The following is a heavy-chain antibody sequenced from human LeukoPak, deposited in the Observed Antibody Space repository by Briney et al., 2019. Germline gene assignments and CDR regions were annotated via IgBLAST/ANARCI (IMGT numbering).Heavy chain of an antibody. D-gene: IGHD6-13*01. CDR1: GFTFSSYS. CDR3: AKDGSRAAAETGYYYYYMDV. J-gene: IGHJ6*03. V-gene: IGHV3-48*01. CDR2: ISSSSSTI. Sequence: PGGSLRLSCAASGFTFSSYSMNWVRQAPGKGLEWVSYISSSSSTIYYADSVKGRFTISRDNSKNTLYLQINSLRAEDTAVYYCAKDGSRAAAETGYYYYYMDVWGKGTTVTVS.